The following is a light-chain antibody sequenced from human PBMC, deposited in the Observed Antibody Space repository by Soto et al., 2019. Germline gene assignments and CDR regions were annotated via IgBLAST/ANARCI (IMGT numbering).Light chain of an antibody. V-gene: IGLV2-14*01. CDR2: EVT. CDR1: SSDVGGYNY. CDR3: RSYPSSSSLGL. Sequence: QSALTQPASVSGSPGQSITISCTGTSSDVGGYNYVSWYQQHPGKAPKLMIYEVTNRPSGVSNRFSVSKSGNTASLTISGLKDEDGADYSCRSYPSSSSLGLFGGGTKLTVL. J-gene: IGLJ3*02.